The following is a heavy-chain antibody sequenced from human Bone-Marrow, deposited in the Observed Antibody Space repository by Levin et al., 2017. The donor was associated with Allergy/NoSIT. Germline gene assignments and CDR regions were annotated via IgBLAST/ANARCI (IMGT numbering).Heavy chain of an antibody. CDR1: GFTVSSNH. CDR2: IYSGGRG. Sequence: GGSLRLSCAASGFTVSSNHMSWVRQAPGKGLEWVSLIYSGGRGYYADSVRGRFTISRDNSKNTLYLQLNSLSAEDTAVYYCAIYGSGNDDSGFDMWGQGKMVTVSS. CDR3: AIYGSGNDDSGFDM. D-gene: IGHD3-10*01. J-gene: IGHJ3*02. V-gene: IGHV3-53*01.